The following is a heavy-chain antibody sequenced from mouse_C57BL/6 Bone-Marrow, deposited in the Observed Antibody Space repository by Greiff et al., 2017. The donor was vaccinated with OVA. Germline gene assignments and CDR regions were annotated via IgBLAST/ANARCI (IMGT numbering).Heavy chain of an antibody. CDR2: SRNKANDYTT. D-gene: IGHD2-1*01. V-gene: IGHV7-1*01. Sequence: EVQWVESGGGLVQSGRSLRLSCATSGFTFSDFYMEWVRQAPGKGLEWIAASRNKANDYTTEYSASVKGRFIVSRDTSQSILYLQMNALRAEDTAIYYCARGYGNYGYFDVWGTGTTVTVSS. CDR1: GFTFSDFY. CDR3: ARGYGNYGYFDV. J-gene: IGHJ1*03.